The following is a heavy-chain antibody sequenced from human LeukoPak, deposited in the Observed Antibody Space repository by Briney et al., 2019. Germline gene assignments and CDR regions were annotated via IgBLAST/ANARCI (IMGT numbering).Heavy chain of an antibody. CDR3: ARAVLSYYYDSSGYSGVDY. J-gene: IGHJ4*02. D-gene: IGHD3-22*01. V-gene: IGHV1-18*01. Sequence: ASVKVSCKASGYTFTSYGISLVRQAPGQGLEWMGWISAYNGNTNYAQKLQGRVTMTTDTSTSTAYMELRSLRSDDTAVYYCARAVLSYYYDSSGYSGVDYWGQGTLVTVSS. CDR1: GYTFTSYG. CDR2: ISAYNGNT.